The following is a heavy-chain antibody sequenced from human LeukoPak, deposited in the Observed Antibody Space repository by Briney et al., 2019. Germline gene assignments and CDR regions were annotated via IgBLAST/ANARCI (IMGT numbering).Heavy chain of an antibody. D-gene: IGHD6-19*01. V-gene: IGHV3-23*01. CDR3: AKDLGYTSGWSDY. CDR2: ISGSGGST. CDR1: GFIFSNYA. Sequence: GSLRLSCAASGFIFSNYAMSWVRQAPGKGLEWVSGISGSGGSTCYADSVKGRFTISRDNSKNTLYLQMNSLRAEDTAVYYCAKDLGYTSGWSDYWGQGTLVTVSS. J-gene: IGHJ4*02.